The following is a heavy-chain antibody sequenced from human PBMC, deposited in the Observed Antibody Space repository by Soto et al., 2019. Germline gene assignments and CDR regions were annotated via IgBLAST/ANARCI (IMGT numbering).Heavy chain of an antibody. CDR1: GGSITTSVYY. D-gene: IGHD3-3*01. V-gene: IGHV4-39*01. CDR3: ARQRSRAFDL. Sequence: TSETLSLTCAVSGGSITTSVYYWGWIRQPPGRGLEWMANIYYSGSAYYNPSLKSRLSTSVDTSKNQFSLKLSSVTAADTAVYYCARQRSRAFDLWGQGTVVTVSS. CDR2: IYYSGSA. J-gene: IGHJ3*01.